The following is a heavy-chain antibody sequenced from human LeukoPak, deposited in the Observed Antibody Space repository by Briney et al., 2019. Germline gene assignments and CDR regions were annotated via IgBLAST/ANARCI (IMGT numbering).Heavy chain of an antibody. CDR1: GGSVSSGSYY. CDR2: IYYSGSA. D-gene: IGHD3-3*01. Sequence: SETLSLTCTVSGGSVSSGSYYWSWIRQPPGKGLEWIGYIYYSGSANYNPSLKSRVTISVDTSKNQFSLKLSSVTAADTAVFYCARVASGYDVFDIWGQGTMVTVSS. J-gene: IGHJ3*02. V-gene: IGHV4-61*01. CDR3: ARVASGYDVFDI.